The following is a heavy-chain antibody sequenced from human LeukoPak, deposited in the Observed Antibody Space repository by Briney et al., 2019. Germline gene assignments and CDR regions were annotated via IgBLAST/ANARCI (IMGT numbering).Heavy chain of an antibody. Sequence: GASVKVSCKASGGTFSSYAISWVRQAPGQGLEWMGWISAHNGDTNYAQKFQGRVTITRNTSISTAYMELSSLRSEDTAVYYCARVRVRYCSSTSCSSPYYYYMDVWGKGTTVTVSS. CDR2: ISAHNGDT. D-gene: IGHD2-2*01. J-gene: IGHJ6*03. CDR3: ARVRVRYCSSTSCSSPYYYYMDV. V-gene: IGHV1-8*03. CDR1: GGTFSSYA.